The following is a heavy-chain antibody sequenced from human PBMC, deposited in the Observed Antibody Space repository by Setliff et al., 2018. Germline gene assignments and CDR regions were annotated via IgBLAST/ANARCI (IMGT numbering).Heavy chain of an antibody. D-gene: IGHD2-2*02. J-gene: IGHJ3*01. V-gene: IGHV3-15*07. CDR2: SKSKTAGGAI. CDR1: GFTFSYAW. CDR3: TTDRAACSGSSCYNGFDV. Sequence: LGLSCAASGFTFSYAWMHWVRQAPGKGLEWVGRSKSKTAGGAIDYAAPVKGRFTISRDDSKNTLYLQMSSLKTEDTAMYYCTTDRAACSGSSCYNGFDVWGQGTMVTVSS.